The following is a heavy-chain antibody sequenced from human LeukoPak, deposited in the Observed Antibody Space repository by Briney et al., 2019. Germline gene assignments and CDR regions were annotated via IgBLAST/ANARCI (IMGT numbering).Heavy chain of an antibody. D-gene: IGHD2-2*01. CDR3: AKAFREIVVVPVAKN. CDR1: GFTFSSYS. V-gene: IGHV3-21*04. CDR2: ISSSSSYI. J-gene: IGHJ4*02. Sequence: GGSLRLSCAASGFTFSSYSMNWVRQAPGKGLEWVSSISSSSSYIYYADSVKGRFTISRDNSKNTLYLQMNSLRAEDTAVYYCAKAFREIVVVPVAKNWGQGTLVTVSS.